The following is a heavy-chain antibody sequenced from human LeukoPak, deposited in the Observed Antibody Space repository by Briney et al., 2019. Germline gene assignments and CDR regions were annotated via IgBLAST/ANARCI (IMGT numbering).Heavy chain of an antibody. J-gene: IGHJ4*02. D-gene: IGHD2-21*02. CDR2: ISGSADRT. V-gene: IGHV3-23*01. CDR3: AKDPVVVVTAIHSH. CDR1: GLIFSTYA. Sequence: GGSLRLSCTASGLIFSTYAMSWVRQAPGKGLEWVSTISGSADRTYYADSVKGRFTISRDNSKNTLSLQMNSLRAEDAAVYYCAKDPVVVVTAIHSHWGQGTLVTVSS.